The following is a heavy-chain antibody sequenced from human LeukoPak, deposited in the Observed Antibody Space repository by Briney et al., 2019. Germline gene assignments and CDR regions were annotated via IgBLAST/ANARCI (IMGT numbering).Heavy chain of an antibody. V-gene: IGHV1-69*04. CDR2: IIPILGIA. CDR1: GGTFSSYA. Sequence: SVKVSCKASGGTFSSYAISWVRQAPGQGLEWMGRIIPILGIANYAQKFQGRVTITADKSTSTAYMELSSLISEDTAVYYCARILLWRARGDYWGQGTVVSVSS. J-gene: IGHJ4*02. CDR3: ARILLWRARGDY. D-gene: IGHD1-1*01.